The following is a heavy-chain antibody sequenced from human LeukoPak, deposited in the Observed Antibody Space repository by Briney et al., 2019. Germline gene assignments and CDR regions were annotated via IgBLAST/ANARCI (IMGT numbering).Heavy chain of an antibody. V-gene: IGHV4-61*01. J-gene: IGHJ4*02. CDR3: ARIHGAFDY. CDR1: GVSVSSGSYY. Sequence: SETLSLTCTVSGVSVSSGSYYWSCIRQPPGKGLEWIGYIYYSGSTNYNPSLKSRVTKSVDTSKNQFSLKLSSVTAADTAVYYCARIHGAFDYWGQGTLVTVSS. CDR2: IYYSGST. D-gene: IGHD4-17*01.